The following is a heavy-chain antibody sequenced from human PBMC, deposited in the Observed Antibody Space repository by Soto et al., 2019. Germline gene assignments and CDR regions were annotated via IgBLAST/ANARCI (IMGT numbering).Heavy chain of an antibody. V-gene: IGHV4-61*01. CDR1: GGSVSSGSYY. Sequence: SETLSLTCTVSGGSVSSGSYYWSWIRQPPGKGLEWIGEINHSGSTNYNPSLKSRVTIPVDTSKNQFSLKLSSVTAADTAVYYCARGGPIVGLGYYYYGMDVWGQGTTVTVSS. D-gene: IGHD2-15*01. CDR3: ARGGPIVGLGYYYYGMDV. J-gene: IGHJ6*02. CDR2: INHSGST.